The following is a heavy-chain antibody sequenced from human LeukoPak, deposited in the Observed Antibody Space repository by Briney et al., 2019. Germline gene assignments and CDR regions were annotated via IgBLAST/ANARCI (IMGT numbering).Heavy chain of an antibody. CDR3: ARHRLNWFGGFNCFVP. D-gene: IGHD3-10*01. J-gene: IGHJ5*02. CDR2: IYYSGST. Sequence: SETRSLTCTVSGGSISSYYWSWIRQPPGKGLEWIGYIYYSGSTNYNPSLKSRVTISVDTSKNQFSLKLSSVTAADTAVYYCARHRLNWFGGFNCFVPWGQGTLFTVSS. CDR1: GGSISSYY. V-gene: IGHV4-59*08.